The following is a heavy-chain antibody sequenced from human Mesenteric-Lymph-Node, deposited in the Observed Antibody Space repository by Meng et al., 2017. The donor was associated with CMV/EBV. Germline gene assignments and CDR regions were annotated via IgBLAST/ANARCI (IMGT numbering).Heavy chain of an antibody. J-gene: IGHJ4*02. Sequence: ASGYTFTDYYIHWVRQAPGQGLEWMGRINTNSGGTNYAQKFQGRVTMTRDTSISTAYMELSRLRSDDTAVYYCARDGKRGIAAAATDYWGQGTLVTVSS. CDR1: GYTFTDYY. CDR2: INTNSGGT. CDR3: ARDGKRGIAAAATDY. V-gene: IGHV1-2*06. D-gene: IGHD6-13*01.